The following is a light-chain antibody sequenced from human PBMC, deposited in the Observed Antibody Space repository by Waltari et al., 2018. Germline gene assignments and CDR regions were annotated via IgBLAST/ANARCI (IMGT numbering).Light chain of an antibody. CDR3: SSYAGNDLVI. V-gene: IGLV2-14*01. J-gene: IGLJ2*01. Sequence: QSALTQPASVSGSPGQSIPIPCTGTNRDVGSYNHVSWYQQHPGQAPKLMIYEVTNRPSGLSNRFSGSKSGNTASLTITELQAEDEADYYCSSYAGNDLVIFGGGTKLTVL. CDR2: EVT. CDR1: NRDVGSYNH.